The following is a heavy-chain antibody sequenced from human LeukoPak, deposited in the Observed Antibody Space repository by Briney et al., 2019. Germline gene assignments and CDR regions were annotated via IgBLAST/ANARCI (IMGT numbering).Heavy chain of an antibody. V-gene: IGHV4-34*01. D-gene: IGHD3-10*01. CDR2: INHSGST. CDR1: GGSFSGYY. CDR3: ARRSGAQVGPPGDYYFYYMDV. Sequence: SETLSLTCAVSGGSFSGYYWRWIRQPPGKGLEWIGEINHSGSTKYNPSLKSRVTISVDTSKNQFSLELSSVTAADTAVYYCARRSGAQVGPPGDYYFYYMDVWGKGTTVTVSS. J-gene: IGHJ6*03.